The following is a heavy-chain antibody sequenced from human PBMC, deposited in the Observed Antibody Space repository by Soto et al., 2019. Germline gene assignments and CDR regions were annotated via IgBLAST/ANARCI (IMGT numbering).Heavy chain of an antibody. V-gene: IGHV4-39*01. CDR1: GGSISNNNYY. CDR2: IDHSGST. J-gene: IGHJ4*02. D-gene: IGHD3-22*01. Sequence: PSETLSLTCTVSGGSISNNNYYWGWIRQPPGKGLEWIGSIDHSGSTSYNPSLKSRVTISVDTSKNQFSLKLSSVTAADTAVYYCARPRYYYDGSGYPGCNDYWGQGTLVTVSS. CDR3: ARPRYYYDGSGYPGCNDY.